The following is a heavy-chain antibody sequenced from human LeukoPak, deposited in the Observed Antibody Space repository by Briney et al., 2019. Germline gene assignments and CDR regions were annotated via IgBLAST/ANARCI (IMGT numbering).Heavy chain of an antibody. D-gene: IGHD6-19*01. CDR1: GFTFRSYD. CDR2: VGISGDT. V-gene: IGHV3-13*01. Sequence: GALRLSCAASGFTFRSYDMHWVRQVTGKGLEWVSAVGISGDTYYAGSVKGRFTISRENAKNSLYLQMNSLTAGDTAVYYCVRGGIQVSGIDEIDYWGQGTLATVSS. CDR3: VRGGIQVSGIDEIDY. J-gene: IGHJ4*02.